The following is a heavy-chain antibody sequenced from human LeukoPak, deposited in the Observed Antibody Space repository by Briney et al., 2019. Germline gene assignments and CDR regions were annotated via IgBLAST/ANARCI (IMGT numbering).Heavy chain of an antibody. Sequence: SVKVSCKASGGTSSSYGISWVRQAPGQGLEWMGGIIPIFGTANYAQKFQGRVTITADESTSTAYMELSSLRSEDTAVYYCASPNPLRFLEWLGIEAFDIWGQGTMVTVSS. D-gene: IGHD3-3*01. CDR1: GGTSSSYG. CDR2: IIPIFGTA. J-gene: IGHJ3*02. CDR3: ASPNPLRFLEWLGIEAFDI. V-gene: IGHV1-69*13.